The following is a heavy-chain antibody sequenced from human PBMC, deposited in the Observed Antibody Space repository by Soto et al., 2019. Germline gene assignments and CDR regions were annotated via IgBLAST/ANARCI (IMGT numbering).Heavy chain of an antibody. V-gene: IGHV3-33*01. CDR2: IWYDGNTK. CDR1: GFTFSSYG. J-gene: IGHJ2*01. D-gene: IGHD2-2*01. CDR3: ARVPHLFCISSTCSNTYFDL. Sequence: QVQLVESGGGVVQPGRSLRLSCAASGFTFSSYGMHWVRQAPGKGLEWVADIWYDGNTKYYADSVKGRFTISRDNSRDTLYLEMNRLRAEDTAVYFCARVPHLFCISSTCSNTYFDLWGRGTLVTVSS.